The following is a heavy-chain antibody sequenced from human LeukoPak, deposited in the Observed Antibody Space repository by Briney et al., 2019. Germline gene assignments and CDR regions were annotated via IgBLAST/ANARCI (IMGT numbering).Heavy chain of an antibody. D-gene: IGHD1-1*01. CDR1: GYTFTNYY. Sequence: ASVKVSCKASGYTFTNYYMHWVQQAPGQGLEWMGRINPNSGGTNYAQKFQDRVTMTRDTSISTAYMALSRLRSDDTAVYYCARYLTTPGWGPGTLVTVSS. CDR3: ARYLTTPG. J-gene: IGHJ4*02. V-gene: IGHV1-2*06. CDR2: INPNSGGT.